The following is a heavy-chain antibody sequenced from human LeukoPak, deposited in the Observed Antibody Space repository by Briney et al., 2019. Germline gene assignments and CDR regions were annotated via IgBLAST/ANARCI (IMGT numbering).Heavy chain of an antibody. CDR2: INPDSGFT. J-gene: IGHJ4*02. Sequence: GASVKVSCKASGYKFTDDYMHWVRQAPGQGLAFMGWINPDSGFTNYAQKFKGRVTMTRDTSISTAYLEVRSLTSDDTAVYYCAPTAEAYTSWWKVWGQGTLVTVSS. V-gene: IGHV1-2*02. D-gene: IGHD3-16*01. CDR3: APTAEAYTSWWKV. CDR1: GYKFTDDY.